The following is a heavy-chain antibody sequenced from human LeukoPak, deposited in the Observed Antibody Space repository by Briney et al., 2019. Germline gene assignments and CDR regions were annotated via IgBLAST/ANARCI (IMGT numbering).Heavy chain of an antibody. CDR2: MDKETNLYAT. Sequence: GGSLRLSCVASGFTFSDSAIHWVRQSSRKRLEWIGHMDKETNLYATALAASVKGRFTVSRDDSKNTAYLHMNSLKTEDTALYYCTRDSGTYNWFDPWGQGTLVTVSS. CDR3: TRDSGTYNWFDP. J-gene: IGHJ5*02. D-gene: IGHD1-26*01. CDR1: GFTFSDSA. V-gene: IGHV3-73*01.